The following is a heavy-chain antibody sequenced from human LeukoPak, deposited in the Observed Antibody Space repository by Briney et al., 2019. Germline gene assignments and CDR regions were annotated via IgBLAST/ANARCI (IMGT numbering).Heavy chain of an antibody. J-gene: IGHJ4*02. CDR3: AWGGSSGYDPFDY. Sequence: SETLSLTCTVSGGSISNYYWSWIRQPPGKGLEWIGYIFYSGSTNYNPSLKSRVTISVDTSKNQFSLKVTSVTAADTAVYYCAWGGSSGYDPFDYWGQGTLVIVSS. V-gene: IGHV4-59*01. CDR2: IFYSGST. CDR1: GGSISNYY. D-gene: IGHD5-12*01.